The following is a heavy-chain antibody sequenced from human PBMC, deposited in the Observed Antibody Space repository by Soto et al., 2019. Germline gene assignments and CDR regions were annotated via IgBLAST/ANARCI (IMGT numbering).Heavy chain of an antibody. V-gene: IGHV5-51*03. CDR3: ARSRITGSTWTFDY. Sequence: GESLKMSCKGSGYIFTNYWIGWGLQGLGKGLEWMGIIYPGDSDTRYSPSFQGQVTISVDKSISTAYLQWRSLKASDSGMYYCARSRITGSTWTFDYWGQETLVTVSS. J-gene: IGHJ4*02. CDR2: IYPGDSDT. CDR1: GYIFTNYW. D-gene: IGHD1-20*01.